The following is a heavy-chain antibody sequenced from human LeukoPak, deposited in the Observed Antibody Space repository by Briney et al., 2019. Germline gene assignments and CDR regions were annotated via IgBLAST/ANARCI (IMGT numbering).Heavy chain of an antibody. CDR1: GFTFSSYA. CDR2: ISYDGSNK. Sequence: GGSLRLSCAASGFTFSSYAMHWVRQAPGKGLEWVAVISYDGSNKYYADSVKGRFTISRDNSKNTLFLQMNSLRAEDTAVYYCARDLWYYDSGGYLDYWGQGTLVTVSS. D-gene: IGHD3-22*01. V-gene: IGHV3-30-3*01. CDR3: ARDLWYYDSGGYLDY. J-gene: IGHJ4*02.